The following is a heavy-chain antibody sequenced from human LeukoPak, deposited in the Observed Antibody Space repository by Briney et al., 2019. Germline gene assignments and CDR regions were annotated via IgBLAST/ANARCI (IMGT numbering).Heavy chain of an antibody. CDR3: ARDARYSSGWYRDWFDP. V-gene: IGHV1-18*01. CDR1: VYTFTSYG. Sequence: ASVKVSCKASVYTFTSYGISWVRQAPGQGLEWMGWISAYNGNTNYAQKLQGRVTMTTDTSTSTAYMELRSLRSDDTAVYYCARDARYSSGWYRDWFDPWGQGTLVTVSS. CDR2: ISAYNGNT. D-gene: IGHD6-19*01. J-gene: IGHJ5*02.